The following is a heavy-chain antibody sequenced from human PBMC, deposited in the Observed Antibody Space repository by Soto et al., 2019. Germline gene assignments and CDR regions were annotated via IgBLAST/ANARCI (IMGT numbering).Heavy chain of an antibody. V-gene: IGHV3-7*01. CDR2: IKQDGSEK. J-gene: IGHJ4*01. CDR1: GFTFSSYW. D-gene: IGHD6-19*01. Sequence: GGSLRLSCAASGFTFSSYWMSWVRQAPGKGLEWVANIKQDGSEKCYVDSVKGRFTLSRDNAKNSLHLQMNSLRAEDTAIYFCARVAYSYGWIYDYWGQGTLVTVSS. CDR3: ARVAYSYGWIYDY.